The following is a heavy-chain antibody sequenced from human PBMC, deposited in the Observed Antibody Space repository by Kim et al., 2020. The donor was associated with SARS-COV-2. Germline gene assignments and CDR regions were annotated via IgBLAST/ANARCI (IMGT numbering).Heavy chain of an antibody. CDR1: GFTFSSYS. Sequence: GGSLRLSCAASGFTFSSYSMNWVRQAPGKGLEWVSSISSSSSYIYYADSVKGRFTISRDNAKNSLYLQMNSLRAEDTAVYYCARDVPWWDVTFGGATAGYYFDYWGQGTLVTVSS. V-gene: IGHV3-21*01. CDR3: ARDVPWWDVTFGGATAGYYFDY. CDR2: ISSSSSYI. D-gene: IGHD3-16*01. J-gene: IGHJ4*02.